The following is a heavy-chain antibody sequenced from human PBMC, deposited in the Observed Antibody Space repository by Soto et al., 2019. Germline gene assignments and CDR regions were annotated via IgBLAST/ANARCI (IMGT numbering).Heavy chain of an antibody. Sequence: QVQLVQSGAEVKKPGASVKVSCKASGYTFTSYDINWVRQATGQGLEWMGWMNPNSGNTGYAQKFQGRVTMTRNTSVSTAYMELSSQRSEDTAVYYCARAVHRDYGDYGGEGWFDPWGQGTLVTVSS. J-gene: IGHJ5*02. CDR1: GYTFTSYD. D-gene: IGHD4-17*01. V-gene: IGHV1-8*01. CDR2: MNPNSGNT. CDR3: ARAVHRDYGDYGGEGWFDP.